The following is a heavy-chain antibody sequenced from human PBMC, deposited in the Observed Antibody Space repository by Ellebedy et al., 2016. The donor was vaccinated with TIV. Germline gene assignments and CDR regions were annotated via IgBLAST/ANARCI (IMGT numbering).Heavy chain of an antibody. CDR1: GFTFSDYW. Sequence: PGGSLRLSCAASGFTFSDYWLHWVLRATGQGLEGVTVVWYDGFNKDYADSVKGRFTISRDNSKSTLYLEMKSLRVEDTAVYYCAREQSPYYDILTGSFDYWGQGALVTVSS. D-gene: IGHD3-9*01. V-gene: IGHV3-33*08. J-gene: IGHJ4*02. CDR2: VWYDGFNK. CDR3: AREQSPYYDILTGSFDY.